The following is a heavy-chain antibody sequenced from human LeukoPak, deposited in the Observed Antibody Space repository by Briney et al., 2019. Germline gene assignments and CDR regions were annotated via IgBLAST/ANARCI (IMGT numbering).Heavy chain of an antibody. J-gene: IGHJ5*02. CDR2: IWYDGSNK. CDR3: AKATHSGSYFNWFDP. Sequence: PGGSLRLSCAASGFTFSSYGMHWVRQAPGKGLEWVAVIWYDGSNKYYADSVKGRFTISRDNSKNTLYLQMNSLRAEDTAVYYCAKATHSGSYFNWFDPWGQGTLVTVSS. V-gene: IGHV3-33*06. CDR1: GFTFSSYG. D-gene: IGHD1-26*01.